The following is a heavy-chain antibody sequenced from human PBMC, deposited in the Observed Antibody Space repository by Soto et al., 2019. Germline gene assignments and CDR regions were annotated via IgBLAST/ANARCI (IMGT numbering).Heavy chain of an antibody. Sequence: GASVKVSCTASGGTFSSYAISWVRQAPGQGLEWMGGIIPIFGTANYAQKFQGRVTITADKSTSTAYMELSSLRSEDTAVYYCARGYYDFWSGYHALYYYYGMDVWGQGTTVTVSS. CDR2: IIPIFGTA. CDR1: GGTFSSYA. J-gene: IGHJ6*02. D-gene: IGHD3-3*01. V-gene: IGHV1-69*06. CDR3: ARGYYDFWSGYHALYYYYGMDV.